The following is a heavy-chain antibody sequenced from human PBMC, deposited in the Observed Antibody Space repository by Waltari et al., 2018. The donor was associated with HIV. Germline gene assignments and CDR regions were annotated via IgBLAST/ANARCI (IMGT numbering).Heavy chain of an antibody. V-gene: IGHV4-34*01. J-gene: IGHJ5*02. Sequence: QVQLQQWGAGLLKPSETLSLTCAVYGGSFSGYYWSWIRQPPGKGLEWIGEINHSGSTIYNPPLKSRVTISVDTSKNQFSLKRSSVTAADTAVYYCARGYYDFWSGYYTAHNWFDPWGQGTLVTVSS. CDR2: INHSGST. CDR1: GGSFSGYY. CDR3: ARGYYDFWSGYYTAHNWFDP. D-gene: IGHD3-3*01.